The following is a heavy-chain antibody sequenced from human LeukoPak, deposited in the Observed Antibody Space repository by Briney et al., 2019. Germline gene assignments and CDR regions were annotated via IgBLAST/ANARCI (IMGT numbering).Heavy chain of an antibody. J-gene: IGHJ3*02. CDR2: ISSSSSYT. V-gene: IGHV3-11*06. CDR3: ARGMGKVAFDI. CDR1: GFTFSDYY. Sequence: PGGFLRLSCAASGFTFSDYYMSWIRQAPGKGLEWVSYISSSSSYTNYADSVKGRFTISRDNAKNSLYLQMNSLRAEDTAVYYCARGMGKVAFDIWGKGTMVTVSS. D-gene: IGHD1-26*01.